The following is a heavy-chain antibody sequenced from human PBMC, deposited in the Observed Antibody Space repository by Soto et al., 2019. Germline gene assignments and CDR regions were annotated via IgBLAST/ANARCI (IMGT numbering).Heavy chain of an antibody. Sequence: GESLKISCKGSGYSFTSYWIGWVRQMPGKGLEWMGIIYPGDSDTRYSPSFQGQVTISADKSISTAYLQWSSLKASDTAMYYCARHAYYYDSSGTLFNGIDVWGQGTTVTVSS. V-gene: IGHV5-51*01. CDR3: ARHAYYYDSSGTLFNGIDV. CDR2: IYPGDSDT. D-gene: IGHD3-22*01. CDR1: GYSFTSYW. J-gene: IGHJ6*02.